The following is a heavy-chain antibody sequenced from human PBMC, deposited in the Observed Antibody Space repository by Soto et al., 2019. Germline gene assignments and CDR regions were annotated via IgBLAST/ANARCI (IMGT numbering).Heavy chain of an antibody. CDR3: ARDHVPAALLGWSAP. J-gene: IGHJ5*02. D-gene: IGHD2-2*01. CDR2: IYYSGST. Sequence: PSETLSLTCTVSGGSISSYYWSWIRQPPGKGLEWIGYIYYSGSTNYNPSLKSRVTISVDTSKNQFSLKLSSVTAADTAVYYCARDHVPAALLGWSAPWGQGTSVPVS. V-gene: IGHV4-59*01. CDR1: GGSISSYY.